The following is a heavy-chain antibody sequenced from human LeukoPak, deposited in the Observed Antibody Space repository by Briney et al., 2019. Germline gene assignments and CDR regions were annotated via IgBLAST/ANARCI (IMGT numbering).Heavy chain of an antibody. J-gene: IGHJ6*02. V-gene: IGHV3-21*04. D-gene: IGHD5-12*01. CDR2: TSETSSHT. CDR3: AKGGYDNSILSALPYYYYGMDV. Sequence: GGSLRLSCAASTSASTFIFSGYSMNWVRQAPGKGLEWVSYTSETSSHTYYADSVKGRFTISRDNAKNSLYLQMNSLRAEDTAVYYCAKGGYDNSILSALPYYYYGMDVWGQGTTVTVSS. CDR1: TSASTFIFSGYS.